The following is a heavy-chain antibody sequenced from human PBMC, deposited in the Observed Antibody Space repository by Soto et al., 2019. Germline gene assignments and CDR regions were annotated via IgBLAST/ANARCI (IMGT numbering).Heavy chain of an antibody. V-gene: IGHV4-61*01. CDR2: IYYSGST. D-gene: IGHD5-18*01. CDR3: SRVQAVDYSYAVNLYFDL. CDR1: GGSVSSGSYY. J-gene: IGHJ2*01. Sequence: QVQLQESGPGLVKPSETLSLTCTVSGGSVSSGSYYWSWIRQPPGKGLEWIGYIYYSGSTNYNPSIKSRFTISVDTSKNQFSLKLSSVTAADTAVYYCSRVQAVDYSYAVNLYFDLWGRGTLFTGSS.